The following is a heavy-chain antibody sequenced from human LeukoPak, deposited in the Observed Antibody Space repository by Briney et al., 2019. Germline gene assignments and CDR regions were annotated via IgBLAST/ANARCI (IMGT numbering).Heavy chain of an antibody. CDR2: INHSGST. D-gene: IGHD6-13*01. CDR1: GGSFSGYY. J-gene: IGHJ5*02. V-gene: IGHV4-34*01. CDR3: ARAVGVAAAVGT. Sequence: PSETLSLTCAVYGGSFSGYYWSWIRQPPGKGLEWIGEINHSGSTNYNPSLKSRVTISVDTSKNQFSLKLSSVTAADTAVYYCARAVGVAAAVGTWGQGTLVTVSS.